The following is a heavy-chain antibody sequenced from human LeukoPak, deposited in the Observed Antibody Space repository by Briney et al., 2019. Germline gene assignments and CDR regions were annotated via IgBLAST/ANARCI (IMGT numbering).Heavy chain of an antibody. CDR3: AAHPHCSSTSCYPYYYYYYMVV. D-gene: IGHD2-2*01. CDR1: GYTFTSYG. V-gene: IGHV1-18*01. J-gene: IGHJ6*03. CDR2: ISAYNGNT. Sequence: ASVTDSYLASGYTFTSYGISWVRQAPGQGLEWMGWISAYNGNTNYAQKLQGRVTMTTDTSTSTAYMELRSLRSDDTAVYYCAAHPHCSSTSCYPYYYYYYMVVWGEGTTVTVSS.